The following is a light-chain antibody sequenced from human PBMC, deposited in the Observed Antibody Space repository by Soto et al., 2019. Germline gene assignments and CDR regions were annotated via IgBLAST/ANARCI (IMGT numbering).Light chain of an antibody. J-gene: IGKJ2*01. CDR2: GAS. Sequence: EIVLTQSPGTLSLSPGETATLSCRASQSVNSNYLAWYQQKPGQAPRLLIYGASSRATGVPHRFSGSGSGTDFTLTISSLEPEDFAVYYCHQYGLSPRHPFGQGTKLQIK. CDR1: QSVNSNY. CDR3: HQYGLSPRHP. V-gene: IGKV3-20*01.